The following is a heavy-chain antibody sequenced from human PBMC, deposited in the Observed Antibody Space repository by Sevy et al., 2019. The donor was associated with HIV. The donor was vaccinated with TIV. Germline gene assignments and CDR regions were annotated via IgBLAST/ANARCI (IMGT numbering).Heavy chain of an antibody. V-gene: IGHV3-7*01. CDR3: ARDGIFSGYPGLGGYDY. J-gene: IGHJ4*02. CDR1: GFTFSSYW. CDR2: IKQDGSDK. D-gene: IGHD5-12*01. Sequence: GGSLRLSCAASGFTFSSYWMSWVRQAPGKGLEWVANIKQDGSDKYYVDSVKGRFTISRDNAKNSLYLQMNSLRAEDTAVYYCARDGIFSGYPGLGGYDYWGQGTLVTVSS.